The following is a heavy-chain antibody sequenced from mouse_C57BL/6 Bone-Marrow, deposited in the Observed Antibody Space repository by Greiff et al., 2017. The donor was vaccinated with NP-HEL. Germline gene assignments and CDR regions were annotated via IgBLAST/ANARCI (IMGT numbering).Heavy chain of an antibody. D-gene: IGHD1-1*01. CDR1: GYSFTGYF. V-gene: IGHV1-20*01. CDR3: ARHGSRYGAMDY. J-gene: IGHJ4*01. CDR2: INPYNGDT. Sequence: VQLKQSGPELVKPGDSVKISCKASGYSFTGYFMNWVMQSHGKSLERIGRINPYNGDTFYNQKFKGKATLTVDKSSSTAHMELRSLTSEDSAVYYCARHGSRYGAMDYWGQGTSVTVSS.